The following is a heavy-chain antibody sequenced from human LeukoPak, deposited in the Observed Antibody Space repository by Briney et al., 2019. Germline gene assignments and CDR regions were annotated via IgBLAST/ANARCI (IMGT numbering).Heavy chain of an antibody. D-gene: IGHD6-13*01. Sequence: GGSLRLSCAASGFTFSIYSMNWVRQAPGKGLEWVSYISSSSSTIYYADSVKGRFTISRDNAKNSLYLQMNNLRAEDTAVYYCARDSSPDSWGQGTLVTVSS. CDR3: ARDSSPDS. J-gene: IGHJ4*02. V-gene: IGHV3-48*01. CDR1: GFTFSIYS. CDR2: ISSSSSTI.